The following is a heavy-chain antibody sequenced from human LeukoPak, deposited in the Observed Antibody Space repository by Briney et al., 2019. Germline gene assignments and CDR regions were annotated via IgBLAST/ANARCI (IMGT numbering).Heavy chain of an antibody. CDR1: GFTFSSYG. CDR2: ISYDGGNK. D-gene: IGHD4-23*01. Sequence: GGSLRLSCAASGFTFSSYGMHWVRQAPGKGLEWVAVISYDGGNKYYADSVKGRFTISRDNSKNTLYLQMNSLRAEDTAVYYCARDGRTVVTWDAFDIWGQGTMVTVSS. J-gene: IGHJ3*02. V-gene: IGHV3-30*19. CDR3: ARDGRTVVTWDAFDI.